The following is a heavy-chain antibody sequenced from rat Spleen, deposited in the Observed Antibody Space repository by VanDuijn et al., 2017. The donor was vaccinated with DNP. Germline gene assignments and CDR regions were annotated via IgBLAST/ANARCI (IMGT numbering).Heavy chain of an antibody. CDR1: GIIFSDCD. CDR2: ISPSGGGT. V-gene: IGHV5S13*01. J-gene: IGHJ2*01. Sequence: EVQLVASGGGLVQPERSLKLSCTASGIIFSDCDMAWIRQAPTKGLEWVTSISPSGGGTYYRHSVKGRFTISRDNANHTLYLQMDSLRSEDTATYYCTRGLRVYYFDYWGQGVMVTVSS. CDR3: TRGLRVYYFDY. D-gene: IGHD1-11*01.